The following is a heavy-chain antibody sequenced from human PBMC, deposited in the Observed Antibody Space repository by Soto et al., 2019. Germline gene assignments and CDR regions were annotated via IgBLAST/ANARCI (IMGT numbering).Heavy chain of an antibody. CDR3: ARVEQQARYGGWFDP. CDR2: IYYSGST. CDR1: GGSISSYY. Sequence: SETLSLTCTVSGGSISSYYWSWIRQPPGKGLEWIGYIYYSGSTNYNPSLKSRVTISVDTSKNQFSLKLSSVTAADTAVYYCARVEQQARYGGWFDPWGQGTLVTVSS. D-gene: IGHD6-13*01. J-gene: IGHJ5*02. V-gene: IGHV4-59*01.